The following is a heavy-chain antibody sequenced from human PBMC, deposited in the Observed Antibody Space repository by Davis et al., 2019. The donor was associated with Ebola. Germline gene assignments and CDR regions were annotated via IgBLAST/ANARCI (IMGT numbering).Heavy chain of an antibody. V-gene: IGHV3-7*03. CDR2: IKQDGSEK. CDR3: ARAGYSYGYEAY. Sequence: PGGSLRLSCAASGFAFSDYSMSWVRQAPGKGPEWVANIKQDGSEKYYVDSVKGRFTISRDNAKNSLNLQMNSLRAEDTAVYYCARAGYSYGYEAYWGQGALVTVSS. D-gene: IGHD5-18*01. CDR1: GFAFSDYS. J-gene: IGHJ4*02.